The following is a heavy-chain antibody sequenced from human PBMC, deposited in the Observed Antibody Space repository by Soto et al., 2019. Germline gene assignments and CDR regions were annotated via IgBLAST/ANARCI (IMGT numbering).Heavy chain of an antibody. Sequence: EVQLLESGGGLVQPGGSLRLSCGVSGFTFNDFEMNWVRQAPGKGLEWLAYIDGSGTTKKYADSVSGRVTITRANPNNSLFLQMSSLRAADTAIYYCARGFGRFNYWGQGTLVSVSS. D-gene: IGHD3-10*01. CDR2: IDGSGTTK. J-gene: IGHJ4*02. CDR1: GFTFNDFE. CDR3: ARGFGRFNY. V-gene: IGHV3-48*03.